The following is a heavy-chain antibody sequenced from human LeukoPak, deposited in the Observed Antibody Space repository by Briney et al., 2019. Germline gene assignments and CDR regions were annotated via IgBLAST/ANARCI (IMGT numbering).Heavy chain of an antibody. V-gene: IGHV4-59*01. Sequence: SETLSLTCSVSGGSMSSYYWSWIRQSPGKGLEWIGYIYHSGSTDYNSSLKSRVTISEDTSKKQFSLKLSSVTAADTAVYYCACLTTADAFDIWGQGTMVTVSS. CDR2: IYHSGST. J-gene: IGHJ3*02. D-gene: IGHD3-22*01. CDR1: GGSMSSYY. CDR3: ACLTTADAFDI.